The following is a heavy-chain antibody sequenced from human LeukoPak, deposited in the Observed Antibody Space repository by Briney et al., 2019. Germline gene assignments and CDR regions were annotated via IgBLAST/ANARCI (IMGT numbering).Heavy chain of an antibody. CDR2: VYHTGDI. CDR1: DYPISGYY. D-gene: IGHD2/OR15-2a*01. CDR3: ARGGYCNTVTCYLGYYYMDV. Sequence: SETLSLTCAVSDYPISGYYWGWIRQPPGKGLEWIGSVYHTGDIQYSPSLQSRVTISLDKSNNQFSLKLTSVTAADTAVYFCARGGYCNTVTCYLGYYYMDVWGKGTTVTVSS. J-gene: IGHJ6*03. V-gene: IGHV4-38-2*01.